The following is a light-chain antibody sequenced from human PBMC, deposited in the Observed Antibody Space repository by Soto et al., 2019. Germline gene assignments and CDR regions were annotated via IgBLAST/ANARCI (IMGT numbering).Light chain of an antibody. CDR1: QSVLYSSNNKNY. V-gene: IGKV4-1*01. Sequence: DIVMTQSLDSLAVSLGERATINCKSSQSVLYSSNNKNYLAWYQQKPGQPPKLLIYWASTRESGVPDRFSGSGSGTDFTLTISSLQAEDVAVYYCQQYYSIPITFGQGTRLEIK. CDR3: QQYYSIPIT. CDR2: WAS. J-gene: IGKJ5*01.